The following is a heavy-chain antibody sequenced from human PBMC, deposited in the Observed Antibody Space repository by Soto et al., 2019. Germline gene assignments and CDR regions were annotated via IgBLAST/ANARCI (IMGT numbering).Heavy chain of an antibody. J-gene: IGHJ4*02. Sequence: GGSLRLSCAASGFTFSSYAMHWVRQAPGKGLEWVAVISYDGSNKYYADSVKGRFTISRDNSKNTLYLQMNSLRAEDTAVYYCARDQSIAARYFDYWGQGTLATVSS. D-gene: IGHD6-6*01. V-gene: IGHV3-30-3*01. CDR3: ARDQSIAARYFDY. CDR2: ISYDGSNK. CDR1: GFTFSSYA.